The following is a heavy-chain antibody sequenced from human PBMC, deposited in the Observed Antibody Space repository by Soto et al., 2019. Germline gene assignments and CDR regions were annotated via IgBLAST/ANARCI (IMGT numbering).Heavy chain of an antibody. Sequence: WGSLRLACASSVFTFISYAMSWVRHAPGNGLEWGSAIIGSVGSTYYADCVKVRFTISRDNTKNPLYLQMNSLTAADTAVYYCAKIIVGATLFDAFDLWGQGTMVPVSS. CDR2: IIGSVGST. CDR1: VFTFISYA. D-gene: IGHD1-26*01. V-gene: IGHV3-23*01. J-gene: IGHJ3*01. CDR3: AKIIVGATLFDAFDL.